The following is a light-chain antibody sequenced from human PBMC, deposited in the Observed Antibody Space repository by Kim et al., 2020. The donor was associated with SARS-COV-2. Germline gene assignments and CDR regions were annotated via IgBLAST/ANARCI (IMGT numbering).Light chain of an antibody. CDR2: DEN. Sequence: LGQKVRITCQREDLRSYDASWYQQKPEQAPVLVIYDENNRPSGIPDRFSASSSGNTASLTITGAQAEDEADYYCNSRDSSGNSYFFGTGTKVTVL. CDR1: DLRSYD. CDR3: NSRDSSGNSYF. V-gene: IGLV3-19*01. J-gene: IGLJ1*01.